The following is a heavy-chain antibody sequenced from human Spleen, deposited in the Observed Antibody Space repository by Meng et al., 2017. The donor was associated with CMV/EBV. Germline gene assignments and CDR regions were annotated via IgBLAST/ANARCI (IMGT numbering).Heavy chain of an antibody. J-gene: IGHJ4*02. CDR3: ARGGGTGYCSGGRCYLFDY. CDR1: FTVSNNF. Sequence: FTVSNNFMSWVRQAPGKGLEWVSVIYTGGSTYYADSVKGRFTISRDNSKNTLYLQMNSLRAEDTAVYYCARGGGTGYCSGGRCYLFDYWGRGTLVTVSS. CDR2: IYTGGST. V-gene: IGHV3-66*02. D-gene: IGHD2-15*01.